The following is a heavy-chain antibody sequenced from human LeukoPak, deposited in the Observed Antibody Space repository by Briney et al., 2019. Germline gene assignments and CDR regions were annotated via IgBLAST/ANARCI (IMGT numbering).Heavy chain of an antibody. D-gene: IGHD2-15*01. V-gene: IGHV5-51*01. CDR2: IYPVDSDT. CDR1: GFSFTSSW. CDR3: ARRPATHSFDF. Sequence: GESLKISCKGSGFSFTSSWIGWVRQMPGKGLEWMGIIYPVDSDTRYSPSFQGQVTISADKSISTAYLQWSSLKASDTAIYYRARRPATHSFDFWGQGTLVTVSS. J-gene: IGHJ4*02.